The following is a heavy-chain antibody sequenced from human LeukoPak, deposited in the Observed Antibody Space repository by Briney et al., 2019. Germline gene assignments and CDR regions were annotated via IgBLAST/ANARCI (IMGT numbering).Heavy chain of an antibody. V-gene: IGHV3-64D*06. CDR3: VKDAYSSSPMYYFDY. Sequence: GGSLRLSRAASGFTFSSYWMHWVRQAPGKGLEYVSAISNNGGSTYYADSVKGRFTISRDNSKNTLYLQMSSLRAEDTAVYYCVKDAYSSSPMYYFDYWGQGTLVTVSS. D-gene: IGHD6-13*01. CDR2: ISNNGGST. CDR1: GFTFSSYW. J-gene: IGHJ4*02.